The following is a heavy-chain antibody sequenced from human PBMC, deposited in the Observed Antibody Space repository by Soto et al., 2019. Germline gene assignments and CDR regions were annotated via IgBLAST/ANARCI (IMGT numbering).Heavy chain of an antibody. CDR1: GGSFSGYY. Sequence: ETLSLTCAVYGGSFSGYYWSWIRQPPGKGLEWIGEINHSGSTNYNPSLKSRVTISVDTSKNQFSLKLSSVTAADTAVYYCASLMTTVSNYYYYYYMDVWGKGTTVTVSS. CDR3: ASLMTTVSNYYYYYYMDV. J-gene: IGHJ6*03. CDR2: INHSGST. D-gene: IGHD4-17*01. V-gene: IGHV4-34*01.